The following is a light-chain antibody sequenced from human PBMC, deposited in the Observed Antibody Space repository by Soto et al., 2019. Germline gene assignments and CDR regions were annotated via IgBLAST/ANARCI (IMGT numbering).Light chain of an antibody. CDR3: SSYAGSNTYVV. CDR1: SSDVGGYNY. Sequence: QSALTQPPSASGSPGQSVTISCTGTSSDVGGYNYVSWYQQHPGKAPKVMIYEISKRPSGVPDRFSGSKSGNTASLTVSGLQTEDEADYYCSSYAGSNTYVVFGGGTKVTVL. V-gene: IGLV2-8*01. J-gene: IGLJ2*01. CDR2: EIS.